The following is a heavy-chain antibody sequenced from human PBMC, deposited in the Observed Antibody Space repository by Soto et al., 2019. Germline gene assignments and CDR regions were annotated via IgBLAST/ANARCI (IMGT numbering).Heavy chain of an antibody. Sequence: GGSLRLSCAASGFTFSSYGMHWVRQAPGKGLEWVAVIWYDGSNKYYADSVKGRFTISRDNSKNTLYLQMNSLRSEDTAVYYCARGEGMTYCSSTSCYRVDWFDPWGQGTLVTVSS. V-gene: IGHV3-33*01. CDR3: ARGEGMTYCSSTSCYRVDWFDP. CDR2: IWYDGSNK. D-gene: IGHD2-2*01. J-gene: IGHJ5*02. CDR1: GFTFSSYG.